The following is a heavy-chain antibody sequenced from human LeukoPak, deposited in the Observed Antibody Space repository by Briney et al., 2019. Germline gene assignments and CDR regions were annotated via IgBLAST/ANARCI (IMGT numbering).Heavy chain of an antibody. CDR3: ARHFNMGTSAFDY. V-gene: IGHV4-59*08. CDR2: IYYSGST. D-gene: IGHD7-27*01. Sequence: SETLSLTCTVSGGSISSYYWSWIRQPPGKGLEWIGYIYYSGSTNYNPSLKSRVTISVDTSKNQFSLRLSSVTAADTAVYYCARHFNMGTSAFDYWGQGTLVTVSS. CDR1: GGSISSYY. J-gene: IGHJ4*02.